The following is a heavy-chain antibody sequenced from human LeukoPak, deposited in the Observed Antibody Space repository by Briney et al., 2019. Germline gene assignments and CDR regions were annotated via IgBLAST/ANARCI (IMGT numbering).Heavy chain of an antibody. CDR2: ISGGADNT. V-gene: IGHV3-23*01. CDR1: GFTFNSYA. Sequence: GGSLRLSCAAPGFTFNSYAMSWVRQAPGKGLEWISTISGGADNTYYADSVKGRFTISRDNSKNTLSLQMNSLRAEDTAVYYCAKAQPPAPIEYYYCYMDVWGKGTTVTVSS. CDR3: AKAQPPAPIEYYYCYMDV. D-gene: IGHD2-2*02. J-gene: IGHJ6*03.